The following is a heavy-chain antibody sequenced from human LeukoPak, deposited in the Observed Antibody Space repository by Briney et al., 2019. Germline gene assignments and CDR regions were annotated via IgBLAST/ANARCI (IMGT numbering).Heavy chain of an antibody. CDR1: GYTFTSYD. CDR3: ARGRRTMVRGVLNWFDP. J-gene: IGHJ5*02. Sequence: ASVKVSCKASGYTFTSYDINWVRQATGQGLEWMGWMNPNSGNTGYAQKFRGRVTMTRNTSISTAYMELSSLRSEDTAVYYCARGRRTMVRGVLNWFDPWGQGTLVTVSS. CDR2: MNPNSGNT. D-gene: IGHD3-10*01. V-gene: IGHV1-8*01.